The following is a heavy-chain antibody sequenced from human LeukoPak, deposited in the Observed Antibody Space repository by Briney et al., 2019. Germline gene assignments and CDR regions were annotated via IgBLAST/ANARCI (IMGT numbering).Heavy chain of an antibody. V-gene: IGHV4-39*07. Sequence: SETLSLTCTVSGGSISRSPYYWGWIRQPPGKGLEWIASIYYSGSSHYNPSLKSRVTISVDTSKNQFSLKLSSVTAADTAMYYCARDKYETVAGIGDAFDIWGQGTMVTVSP. CDR1: GGSISRSPYY. D-gene: IGHD6-19*01. J-gene: IGHJ3*02. CDR2: IYYSGSS. CDR3: ARDKYETVAGIGDAFDI.